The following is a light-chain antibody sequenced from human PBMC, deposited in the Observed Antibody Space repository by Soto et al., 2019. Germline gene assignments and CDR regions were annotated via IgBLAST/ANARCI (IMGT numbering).Light chain of an antibody. CDR2: DAS. J-gene: IGKJ1*01. CDR3: QQYTNTNNPWM. CDR1: QTISTW. Sequence: EIQVTQSPPTLSASVGDRVTITCLASQTISTWMAWYQQKPGKAPKLLVYDASTLQSGVASRFSGSGSGTEFTLIISGLQPDDSATYYCQQYTNTNNPWMFGQGTKVDI. V-gene: IGKV1-5*01.